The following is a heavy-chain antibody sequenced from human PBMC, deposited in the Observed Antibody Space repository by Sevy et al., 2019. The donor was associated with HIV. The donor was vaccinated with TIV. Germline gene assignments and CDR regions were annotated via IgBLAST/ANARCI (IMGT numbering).Heavy chain of an antibody. V-gene: IGHV4-59*08. D-gene: IGHD4-4*01. CDR3: ARQGKSVTTLYAFHI. Sequence: SETLSLTCTVSGGSISDYYWSWIRQPPGKGLEWIGYFYYGSGTTNYNPSLKSRVTISIDTSKNQFSLKVSSVTAADTAVYYCARQGKSVTTLYAFHIWGQGTMVTVSS. CDR2: FYYGSGTT. CDR1: GGSISDYY. J-gene: IGHJ3*02.